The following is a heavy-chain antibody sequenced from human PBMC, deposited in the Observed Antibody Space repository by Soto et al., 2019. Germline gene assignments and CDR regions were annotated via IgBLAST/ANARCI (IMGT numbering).Heavy chain of an antibody. CDR3: ARDRITGTTGAFDI. CDR1: GGTVSSHC. J-gene: IGHJ3*02. V-gene: IGHV3-53*04. CDR2: IYSGGST. D-gene: IGHD1-20*01. Sequence: GGSLRVPWTAAGGTVSSHCSSWVLQAPGKGLEWVSVIYSGGSTYYADSVKGRFTISRHNSKNTLYLQMNSLRAEDTAVYCCARDRITGTTGAFDIWGQGTMVTVSS.